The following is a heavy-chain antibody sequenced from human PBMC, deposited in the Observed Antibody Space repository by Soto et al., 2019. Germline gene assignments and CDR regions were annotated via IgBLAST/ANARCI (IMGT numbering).Heavy chain of an antibody. J-gene: IGHJ5*02. CDR1: GFTFDDCT. V-gene: IGHV3-43*01. CDR2: ISWDGGST. CDR3: AKDMVRGKISWFDP. D-gene: IGHD3-10*01. Sequence: PVGSLRLSCAASGFTFDDCTMHWVRQAPGKGLEWVSLISWDGGSTYYADSVKGRFTISRDNSKNSLYLQMNSLRTEDTALYYCAKDMVRGKISWFDPWGQGTLVTVSS.